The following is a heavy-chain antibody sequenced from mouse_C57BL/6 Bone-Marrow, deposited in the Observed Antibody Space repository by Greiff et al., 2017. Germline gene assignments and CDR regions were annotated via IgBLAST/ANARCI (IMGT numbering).Heavy chain of an antibody. D-gene: IGHD3-2*02. CDR2: ISDGGSYT. J-gene: IGHJ2*01. Sequence: LVESGGGLVKPGGSLKLSCAASGFTFSSYAMSWVRQTPEKRLEWVATISDGGSYTYYPDNVKGRFTISRDNAKNNLYLQMSHLKSEDTAMYYCARDLRPYYFDYWGQGTTLTVSS. CDR3: ARDLRPYYFDY. CDR1: GFTFSSYA. V-gene: IGHV5-4*01.